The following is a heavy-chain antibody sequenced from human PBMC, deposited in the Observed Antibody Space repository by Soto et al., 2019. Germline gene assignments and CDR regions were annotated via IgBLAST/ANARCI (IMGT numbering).Heavy chain of an antibody. Sequence: QVRLQESGPGLVKPSQTLSLTCTVSDGSISSGGYYWSWIRQHPGKGLEWIGYTFYSGSTYYNPSLKGRVNISLGTSKNRFSLKLNSVTAADTAVYYCGRDGPLERNDLGDFDYWGQGTLVTVSS. D-gene: IGHD1-1*01. J-gene: IGHJ4*02. CDR3: GRDGPLERNDLGDFDY. CDR1: DGSISSGGYY. CDR2: TFYSGST. V-gene: IGHV4-31*03.